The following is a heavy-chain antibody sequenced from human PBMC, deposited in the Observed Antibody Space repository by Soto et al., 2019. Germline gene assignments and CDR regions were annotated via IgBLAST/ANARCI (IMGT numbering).Heavy chain of an antibody. J-gene: IGHJ4*02. CDR3: ARDPLGPGIFDY. Sequence: GEFLRLSCAASGFTFSTYGMHWVRQAPGKGLEWVAVIWYDGSNKYYADSVKGRFTISRDNTKNTMYLQMNSLRAEDTAVYYCARDPLGPGIFDYWGQGTLVTVSS. V-gene: IGHV3-33*01. D-gene: IGHD1-1*01. CDR1: GFTFSTYG. CDR2: IWYDGSNK.